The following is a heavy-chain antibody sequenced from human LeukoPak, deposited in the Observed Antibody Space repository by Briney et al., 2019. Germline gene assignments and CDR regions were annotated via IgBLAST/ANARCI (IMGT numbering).Heavy chain of an antibody. Sequence: SETLSLTCAVYGGSFSGYYWSWIRQPPGKGLEWIGEINHSGSTNYNPSLKSRVTISVDTSKNQFSLKLSSVTAADTAVYYCARHHPGYYDSSGYGDYWGQGTLVAVSS. V-gene: IGHV4-34*01. CDR2: INHSGST. D-gene: IGHD3-22*01. CDR1: GGSFSGYY. CDR3: ARHHPGYYDSSGYGDY. J-gene: IGHJ4*02.